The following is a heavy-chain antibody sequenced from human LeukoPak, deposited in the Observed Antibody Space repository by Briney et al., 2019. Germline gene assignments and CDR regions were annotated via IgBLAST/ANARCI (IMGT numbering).Heavy chain of an antibody. CDR2: ISSSGSTI. Sequence: GGSLRLSCAASGFTFSSYEMNWVRQAPGRGLEWVSYISSSGSTIYYADSVKGRFTISRDNAKNSLYLQMNSPRAEDTAVYYCARVGGGVSSGYVYYFDYWGQGTLVTVSS. V-gene: IGHV3-48*03. CDR3: ARVGGGVSSGYVYYFDY. CDR1: GFTFSSYE. D-gene: IGHD3-22*01. J-gene: IGHJ4*02.